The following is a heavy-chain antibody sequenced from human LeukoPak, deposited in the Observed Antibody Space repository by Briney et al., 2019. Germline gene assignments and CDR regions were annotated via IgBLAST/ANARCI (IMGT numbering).Heavy chain of an antibody. CDR2: INHSGST. CDR1: GGSISSYY. V-gene: IGHV4-34*01. Sequence: PSETLSLTCTVSGGSISSYYWSWIRQPPGKGLEWIGEINHSGSTNYNPSLKSRVTISVDTSKNQFSLKLSSVTAADTAVYYCARGGLWFAAYWGQGTLVTVSS. J-gene: IGHJ4*02. D-gene: IGHD3-10*01. CDR3: ARGGLWFAAY.